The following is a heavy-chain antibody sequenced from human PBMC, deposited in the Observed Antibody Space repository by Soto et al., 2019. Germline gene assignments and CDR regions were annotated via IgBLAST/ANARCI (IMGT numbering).Heavy chain of an antibody. Sequence: SETLSLTCTVSGGSISSGGYYWSWIRQLPGKGLEWMGYIYRSGNAYYNPSLESRLTISVDTSKNQFSLKLSSVTAADTAVYYCARGEKQWLPLGGYYYYYGMDVWGQGTTVTVSS. CDR1: GGSISSGGYY. V-gene: IGHV4-31*03. CDR3: ARGEKQWLPLGGYYYYYGMDV. CDR2: IYRSGNA. D-gene: IGHD6-19*01. J-gene: IGHJ6*02.